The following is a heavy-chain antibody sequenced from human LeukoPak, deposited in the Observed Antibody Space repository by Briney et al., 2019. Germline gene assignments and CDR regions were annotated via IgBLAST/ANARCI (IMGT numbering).Heavy chain of an antibody. J-gene: IGHJ4*02. CDR2: MNPNSGNT. Sequence: ASVKVSCKASGYTFTSYDINWVRQATGQGLEWMGWMNPNSGNTGYAQKFQGRVTITRNTSISTAYMELSSLRSEDTAVYYCARNAAEQLAAFDYWGQGTLVTVSS. CDR3: ARNAAEQLAAFDY. CDR1: GYTFTSYD. D-gene: IGHD6-6*01. V-gene: IGHV1-8*03.